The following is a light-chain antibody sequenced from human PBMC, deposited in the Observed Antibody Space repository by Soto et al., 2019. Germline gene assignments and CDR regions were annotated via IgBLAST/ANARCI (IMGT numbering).Light chain of an antibody. CDR1: QGIRNY. J-gene: IGKJ5*01. CDR3: QQVNSYPIT. V-gene: IGKV1-9*01. Sequence: DIQLTQSPSFLSASVGDRGTITCRASQGIRNYLAWYQQKPGRAPKLLIYIASTLQSGVPSRFSGSYSGTEFTLTITSLQPEDFATYYCQQVNSYPITFGQGTRLEI. CDR2: IAS.